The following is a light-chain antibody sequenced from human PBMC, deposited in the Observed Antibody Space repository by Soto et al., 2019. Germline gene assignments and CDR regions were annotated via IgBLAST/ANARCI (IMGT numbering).Light chain of an antibody. CDR2: EVS. CDR1: SSDVGSYNL. CDR3: CSYGGSYV. J-gene: IGLJ1*01. V-gene: IGLV2-23*02. Sequence: QSSLAQPASVTASPGQWITISCTGTSSDVGSYNLVSWYQQHPGKAPKVMIYEVSKRPSGVSNRFSGSKSGNTASLTISGLQAEDEADYYCCSYGGSYVFGPGTKVTVV.